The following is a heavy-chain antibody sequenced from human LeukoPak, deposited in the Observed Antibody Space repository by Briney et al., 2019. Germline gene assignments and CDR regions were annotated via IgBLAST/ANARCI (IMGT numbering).Heavy chain of an antibody. CDR2: ISSSGTYI. J-gene: IGHJ4*02. V-gene: IGHV3-21*01. CDR1: GFIFSNYG. CDR3: ARLSSGWSNADY. D-gene: IGHD6-19*01. Sequence: GGSLRLSCTASGFIFSNYGMTWVRQAPGKGLEWVASISSSGTYIYYADSLKGRFTVSRDNAKNSLYLQMHSLRAEDTAVYYCARLSSGWSNADYWGQGTLVTASS.